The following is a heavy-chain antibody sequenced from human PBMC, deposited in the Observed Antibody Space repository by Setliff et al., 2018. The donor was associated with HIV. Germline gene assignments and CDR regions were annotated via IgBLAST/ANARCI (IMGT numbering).Heavy chain of an antibody. Sequence: SSETLSLTCSIYGGSLTYYYWSWLRQSPGKGLEWIGEVVDSGSVNYNPSLKSRVTISVDPSKKEFSLKLASVTAADTAVYFCARGRDCDSSNCLLRYYYNYGMDVWGQGTTVTSP. V-gene: IGHV4-34*01. D-gene: IGHD2-2*01. CDR2: VVDSGSV. CDR3: ARGRDCDSSNCLLRYYYNYGMDV. J-gene: IGHJ6*02. CDR1: GGSLTYYY.